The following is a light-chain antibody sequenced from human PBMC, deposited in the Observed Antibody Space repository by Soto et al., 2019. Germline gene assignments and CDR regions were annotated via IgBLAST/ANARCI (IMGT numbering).Light chain of an antibody. CDR2: DVT. CDR3: SSYTNKDTLL. V-gene: IGLV2-14*03. Sequence: QSALTQPASVSGSPGQSITISCTATSSDVGGYDHVSWYQQHPGKAPKLIIYDVTVRPSGISRRFSGSKSDNTASLAVSGLQPEDEADYYCSSYTNKDTLLFGGGTKVTVL. J-gene: IGLJ3*02. CDR1: SSDVGGYDH.